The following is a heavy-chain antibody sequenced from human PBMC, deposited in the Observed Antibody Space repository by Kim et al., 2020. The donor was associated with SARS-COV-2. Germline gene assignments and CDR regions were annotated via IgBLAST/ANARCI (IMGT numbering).Heavy chain of an antibody. D-gene: IGHD4-17*01. CDR3: AKVGPHDYGDYLVTLTFDY. V-gene: IGHV3-23*01. CDR1: GFTFSSYA. CDR2: ISGSGGST. J-gene: IGHJ4*02. Sequence: GGSLRLSCAASGFTFSSYAMSWVRQAPGKGLEWVSAISGSGGSTYYADSVKGRFTISRDNSKNTLYLQMNSLRAEDTAVYYCAKVGPHDYGDYLVTLTFDYWGQGTLVTVSS.